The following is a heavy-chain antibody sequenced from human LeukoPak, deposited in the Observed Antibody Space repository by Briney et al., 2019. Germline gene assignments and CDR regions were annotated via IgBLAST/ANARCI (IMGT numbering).Heavy chain of an antibody. CDR2: IYYSGST. CDR3: ARGRGGGDWGYFDY. V-gene: IGHV4-39*07. J-gene: IGHJ4*02. D-gene: IGHD2-21*01. Sequence: PSETLSLTCTVSGGSISSSSYYWGWIRQPPGKGLEWIGSIYYSGSTYYNPSLKSRVTISVDTSKNQFSLKLSSVTAADTAVYYCARGRGGGDWGYFDYWGQGTLVTVSS. CDR1: GGSISSSSYY.